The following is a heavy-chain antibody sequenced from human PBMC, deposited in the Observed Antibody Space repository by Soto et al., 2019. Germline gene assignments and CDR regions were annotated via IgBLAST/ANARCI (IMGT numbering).Heavy chain of an antibody. V-gene: IGHV3-30-3*01. CDR3: ARDRAAVLGSLDY. D-gene: IGHD6-13*01. CDR1: GFTFSSYA. Sequence: GGSLRLSCAASGFTFSSYAMHWVRQAPGKGLEWVAVISYDGSNKYYADSVKGRFTISRDNSKNTLYLQMNSLRAEDTAVYYCARDRAAVLGSLDYWGQGTLVTVSS. J-gene: IGHJ4*02. CDR2: ISYDGSNK.